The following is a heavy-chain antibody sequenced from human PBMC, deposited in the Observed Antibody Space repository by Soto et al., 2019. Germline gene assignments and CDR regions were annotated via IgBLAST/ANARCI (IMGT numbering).Heavy chain of an antibody. CDR2: ISTSSGNT. D-gene: IGHD3-10*01. J-gene: IGHJ5*02. CDR3: AREILTIRGLVDPKGFDP. Sequence: QVQLVQSGVEVKKPGASVKVSCKASGYTFRSSDITWVRQAPGQGLEWIGRISTSSGNTNYGQNLHERVTMTTDTSPNIAYMELRSLRPDETAEYYCAREILTIRGLVDPKGFDPWGQGTLVIVSS. CDR1: GYTFRSSD. V-gene: IGHV1-18*01.